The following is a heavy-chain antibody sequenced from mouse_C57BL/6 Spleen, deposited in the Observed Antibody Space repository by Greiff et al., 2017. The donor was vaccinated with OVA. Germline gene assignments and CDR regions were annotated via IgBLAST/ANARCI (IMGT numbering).Heavy chain of an antibody. V-gene: IGHV1-15*01. CDR3: TRREFITTVVATGGFAY. CDR2: IDPETGGT. D-gene: IGHD1-1*01. J-gene: IGHJ3*01. Sequence: VQLQQSGAELVRPGASVTLSCKASGYTFTDYEMHWVKQTPVHGLEWIGAIDPETGGTAYNQKFKGKAILTADKSSSTAYMELRSLTSEDSAVYYCTRREFITTVVATGGFAYWGQGTLVTVSA. CDR1: GYTFTDYE.